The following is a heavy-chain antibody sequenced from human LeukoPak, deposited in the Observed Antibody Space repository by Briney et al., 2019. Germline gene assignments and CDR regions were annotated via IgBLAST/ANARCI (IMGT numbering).Heavy chain of an antibody. Sequence: PVKVSCKASGGTFSSYAISWVRQAPGQGLEWMGRIIPILGIANYAQKFQGRVTITADKSTSTAYMELSSLRSEDTAVYYCARDKGSGIWGQGTMVTVSS. V-gene: IGHV1-69*04. CDR3: ARDKGSGI. J-gene: IGHJ3*02. CDR1: GGTFSSYA. CDR2: IIPILGIA. D-gene: IGHD3-10*01.